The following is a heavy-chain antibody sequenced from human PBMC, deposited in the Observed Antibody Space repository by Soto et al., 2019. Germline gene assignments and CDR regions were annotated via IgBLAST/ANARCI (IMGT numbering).Heavy chain of an antibody. CDR2: IYYSGST. CDR1: GGSISSGDYY. Sequence: SETLSLTCTVSGGSISSGDYYWSWIRQPPGKGLEWIGYIYYSGSTYYNPSLKSRVTISVDTSKNQLSLKLSSVTAADTAVYYCARGLADFPFDYWGQGTLVTVSS. CDR3: ARGLADFPFDY. D-gene: IGHD2-21*02. V-gene: IGHV4-30-4*01. J-gene: IGHJ4*02.